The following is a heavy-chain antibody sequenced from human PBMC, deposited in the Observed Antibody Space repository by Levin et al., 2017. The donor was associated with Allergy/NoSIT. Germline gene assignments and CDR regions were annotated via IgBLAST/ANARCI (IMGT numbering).Heavy chain of an antibody. CDR2: ISSSSSTI. D-gene: IGHD5-12*01. CDR1: GFTFSSYS. J-gene: IGHJ4*02. Sequence: PGGSLRLSCAASGFTFSSYSMNWVRQAPGKGLEWVSYISSSSSTIYYADSVKGRFTISRDNAKNSLYLQMNSLRAEDTAVYYCARSPAAYSGYDWIAYYFDYWGQGTLVTVSS. CDR3: ARSPAAYSGYDWIAYYFDY. V-gene: IGHV3-48*01.